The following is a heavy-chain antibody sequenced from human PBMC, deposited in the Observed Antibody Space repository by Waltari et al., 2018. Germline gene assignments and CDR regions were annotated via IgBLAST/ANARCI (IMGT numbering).Heavy chain of an antibody. J-gene: IGHJ4*02. CDR2: GSHLGNN. D-gene: IGHD3-16*01. V-gene: IGHV4-38-2*01. CDR1: GSPFTNDFF. Sequence: QVQLQESGPGLVKPSETLSLTCSVSGSPFTNDFFWAWIRQSQGKGLEWLGSGSHLGNNSYHPSLRTRVTMSVDTSKRQLSLRLTTVTAADSAFYYCARLNTSGRQDFDFWGQGILVTVAS. CDR3: ARLNTSGRQDFDF.